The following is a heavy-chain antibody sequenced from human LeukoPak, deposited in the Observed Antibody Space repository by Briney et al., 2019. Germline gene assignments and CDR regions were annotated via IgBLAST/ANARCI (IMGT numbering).Heavy chain of an antibody. J-gene: IGHJ4*02. CDR2: IDNGGRDT. CDR1: GFTFNNYW. Sequence: GGSLRLSCAASGFTFNNYWMHWVRQAPGKGLVWVSRIDNGGRDTTYADSVRGRFTISRDNGKNTLYLQMNSLKVEDTAVYFCARAIYRSGSYYYAGVMDYWGQGALVTVSS. CDR3: ARAIYRSGSYYYAGVMDY. D-gene: IGHD3-10*01. V-gene: IGHV3-74*01.